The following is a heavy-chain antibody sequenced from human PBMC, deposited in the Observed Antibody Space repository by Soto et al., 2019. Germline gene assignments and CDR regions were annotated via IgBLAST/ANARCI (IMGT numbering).Heavy chain of an antibody. CDR2: INHSGST. V-gene: IGHV4-34*01. CDR1: GGSFSGYY. J-gene: IGHJ4*02. CDR3: AREQGPFDWFGPYERYYFDY. Sequence: SETLSLTCAVYGGSFSGYYWSWIRQPPGKGLEWIGEINHSGSTNYNPSLKSRVTISVDTSKNQFSLKLSSVTAADTAVYYCAREQGPFDWFGPYERYYFDYWGQGTLVTVSS. D-gene: IGHD3-9*01.